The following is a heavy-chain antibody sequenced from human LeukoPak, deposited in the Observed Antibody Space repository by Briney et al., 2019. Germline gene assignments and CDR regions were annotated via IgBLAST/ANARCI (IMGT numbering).Heavy chain of an antibody. J-gene: IGHJ4*02. D-gene: IGHD6-13*01. V-gene: IGHV3-23*01. CDR2: ISGSGDST. CDR3: ANGSTWYGRY. CDR1: GFTFSDYG. Sequence: QPGGSLRLSCAASGFTFSDYGMSWVRQAPGKGLEWVSVISGSGDSTYYADSVKGRFTISRDNFKNTLYLQMNSLRAEDTAVYYCANGSTWYGRYWGQGTLVTVSS.